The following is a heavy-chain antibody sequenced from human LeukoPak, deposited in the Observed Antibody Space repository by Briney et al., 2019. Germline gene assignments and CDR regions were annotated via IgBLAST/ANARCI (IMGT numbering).Heavy chain of an antibody. CDR2: ISAYNGNT. J-gene: IGHJ4*02. CDR3: VRDLGRLEIQLWPNRFDY. V-gene: IGHV1-18*01. CDR1: GYTFTSYG. Sequence: ASVKVSCKASGYTFTSYGISWVRQAPGQGLEWMGWISAYNGNTNYAQKLQGRVTMTTDTSTSTAYMELRSLRSDDTAVYYCVRDLGRLEIQLWPNRFDYWGQGTLVTVSS. D-gene: IGHD5-18*01.